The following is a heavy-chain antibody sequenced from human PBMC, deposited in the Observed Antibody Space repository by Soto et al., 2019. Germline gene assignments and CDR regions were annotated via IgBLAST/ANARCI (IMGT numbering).Heavy chain of an antibody. Sequence: ASETLSLTCAVYGESFSAFYWNWIRQTPGKGLEWIGEINHSGSINHNPSLKSRVTMSIDTSKNQLSLKLRSVTAADTAVYYCARRSDYVWGSYRHKTSYFDYWGQGTLVTVSS. CDR1: GESFSAFY. D-gene: IGHD3-16*02. V-gene: IGHV4-34*01. CDR2: INHSGSI. CDR3: ARRSDYVWGSYRHKTSYFDY. J-gene: IGHJ4*02.